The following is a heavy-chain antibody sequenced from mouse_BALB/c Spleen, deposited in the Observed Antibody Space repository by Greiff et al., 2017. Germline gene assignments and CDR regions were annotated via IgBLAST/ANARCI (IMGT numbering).Heavy chain of an antibody. Sequence: QVQLKESGPDLVAPSQSLSITCTVSGFSLTSYGVHWVRQPPGKGLEWLVVIWSDGSTTYNSALKSRLSISKDNSKSQVFLKMNSPQTDDTAMYYCARPANREGAMDYWGQGTSVTVSS. V-gene: IGHV2-6-2*01. CDR2: IWSDGST. CDR1: GFSLTSYG. D-gene: IGHD4-1*01. CDR3: ARPANREGAMDY. J-gene: IGHJ4*01.